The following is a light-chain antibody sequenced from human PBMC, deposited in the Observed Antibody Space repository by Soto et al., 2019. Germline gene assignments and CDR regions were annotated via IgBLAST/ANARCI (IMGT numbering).Light chain of an antibody. CDR1: QSISTY. CDR3: QQSYMDPIT. CDR2: DAS. Sequence: DIQMTQPPSSLSASVGNRGTITCRASQSISTYLNWYQKKPGKAPNLLIYDASRLQSGVPSRFSGSGGGTDFTLSISSVQPEDFATYFCQQSYMDPITFGQGTRREIK. J-gene: IGKJ5*01. V-gene: IGKV1-39*01.